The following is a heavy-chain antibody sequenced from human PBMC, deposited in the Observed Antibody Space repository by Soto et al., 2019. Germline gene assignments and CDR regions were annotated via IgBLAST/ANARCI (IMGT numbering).Heavy chain of an antibody. CDR3: AKDFKVSGGHYGSLNYYYGMDV. Sequence: PGGSLRLSIETSGFTFSDFGIHWVRQAPGKGLEWVAIISYDGILKYYADSVKGRFTISRDTSKGAVYLQMNSLTPEDTAVYYCAKDFKVSGGHYGSLNYYYGMDVWGQGTTVTVSS. CDR1: GFTFSDFG. V-gene: IGHV3-30*18. J-gene: IGHJ6*02. D-gene: IGHD3-10*01. CDR2: ISYDGILK.